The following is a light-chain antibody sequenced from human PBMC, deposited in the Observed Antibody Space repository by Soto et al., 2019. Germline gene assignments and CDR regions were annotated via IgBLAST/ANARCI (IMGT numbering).Light chain of an antibody. CDR3: SSYTSSSTRV. CDR1: SSDVGGYNL. V-gene: IGLV2-14*02. J-gene: IGLJ1*01. Sequence: QSVLTQPASVSVSPGQSITISCTGTSSDVGGYNLVSWYQQHPGKAPKLMICDVSKRPSGVSNRFSGSKSGNTASLTISGLQAEDEADYYCSSYTSSSTRVFGTGTKVTVL. CDR2: DVS.